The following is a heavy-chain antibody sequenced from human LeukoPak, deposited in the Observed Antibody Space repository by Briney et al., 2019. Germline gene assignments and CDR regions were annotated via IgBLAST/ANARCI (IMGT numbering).Heavy chain of an antibody. Sequence: SDTLSLTCAVYGGSFSGYYWSWIRQPPGQGLEWIGEINHSGSTNYNSSLEGLVTLSVDTCKNQFSLRLSSVAAADTGLYVCARGSACGSGSSYFDSWGQGILVTGSS. V-gene: IGHV4-34*01. CDR1: GGSFSGYY. CDR2: INHSGST. CDR3: ARGSACGSGSSYFDS. D-gene: IGHD3-10*01. J-gene: IGHJ4*02.